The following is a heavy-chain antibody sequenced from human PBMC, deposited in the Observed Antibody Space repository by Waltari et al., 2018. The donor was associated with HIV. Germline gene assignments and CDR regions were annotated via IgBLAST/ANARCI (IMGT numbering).Heavy chain of an antibody. Sequence: AASGFTFSSYWMSWVRQAPGKGLEWVANIKQDGSEKYYVDSVNGRFTISRENAENSLYLQMNSLRAEDTAVYYCARGGFYGSGSKVNWGQGTLVTVSS. CDR1: GFTFSSYW. D-gene: IGHD3-10*01. CDR2: IKQDGSEK. J-gene: IGHJ4*02. CDR3: ARGGFYGSGSKVN. V-gene: IGHV3-7*04.